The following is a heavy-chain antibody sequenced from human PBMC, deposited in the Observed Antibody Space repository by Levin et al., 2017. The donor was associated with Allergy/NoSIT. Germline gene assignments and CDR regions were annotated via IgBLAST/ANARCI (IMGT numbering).Heavy chain of an antibody. D-gene: IGHD3-9*01. Sequence: ASVKVSCKASGYTFTAYYIHWVRQAPGQGLEWLAWINPNNGDTAYAQHLKDRVIVTSDTSISTAYMELNALRYDDAAVYFCARDLTNLNVESYWGQGTLVSVSS. J-gene: IGHJ4*02. CDR3: ARDLTNLNVESY. CDR2: INPNNGDT. CDR1: GYTFTAYY. V-gene: IGHV1-2*02.